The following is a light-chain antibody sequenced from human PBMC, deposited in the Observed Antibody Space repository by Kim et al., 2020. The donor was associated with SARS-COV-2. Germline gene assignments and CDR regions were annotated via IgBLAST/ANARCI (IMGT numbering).Light chain of an antibody. V-gene: IGKV1-5*03. J-gene: IGKJ2*01. CDR2: KAS. CDR1: QSISSW. Sequence: DIQMTQSPSTLSASVVDRVTITCRASQSISSWLAWYQQKPGKAPNLLIYKASTLESGVPSRFSGSGSGTEFTLTISSLQPDDFATYYCQQYNNYLYTFGQGTKLEI. CDR3: QQYNNYLYT.